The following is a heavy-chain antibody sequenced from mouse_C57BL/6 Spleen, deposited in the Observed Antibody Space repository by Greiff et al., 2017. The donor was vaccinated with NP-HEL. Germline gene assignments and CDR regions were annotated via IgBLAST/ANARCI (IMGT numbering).Heavy chain of an antibody. CDR2: INPSNGGT. J-gene: IGHJ2*01. Sequence: QVQLQQSGTELVKPGASVKLSCKASGYTFTSYWMHWVKQRPGQGLEWIGNINPSNGGTNYNEKFKSKATLTVDKSSSTAYMQLSSLTSEDSAVYYGARSYGNYEAPDYWGQGTTLTVSS. V-gene: IGHV1-53*01. CDR3: ARSYGNYEAPDY. D-gene: IGHD2-1*01. CDR1: GYTFTSYW.